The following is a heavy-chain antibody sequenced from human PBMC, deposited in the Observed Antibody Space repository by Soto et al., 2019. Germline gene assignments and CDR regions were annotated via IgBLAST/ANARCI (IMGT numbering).Heavy chain of an antibody. Sequence: SETLSLTCTVSGVSIHNSHSFWGWIRQPPGKGLEFIGTVYYSGGAHYNSSLKSRVTISVDTANNQVSLRMRSLTAADTAVYYCGRVVEGATRHTDLDSWGQGTLVTSPQ. CDR3: GRVVEGATRHTDLDS. V-gene: IGHV4-39*01. J-gene: IGHJ5*01. D-gene: IGHD2-21*01. CDR1: GVSIHNSHSF. CDR2: VYYSGGA.